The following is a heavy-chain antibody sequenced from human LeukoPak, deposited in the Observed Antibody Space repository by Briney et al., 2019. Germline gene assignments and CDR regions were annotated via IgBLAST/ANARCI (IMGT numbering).Heavy chain of an antibody. D-gene: IGHD4-23*01. Sequence: GGSLRLSCAASGFPFKDYMSWVRQAPGKGLEWVAKINQDGSQKYYVDSVKGQFTISRDNAKNSLYLQMDSLRVEDTAVYHCARDGLPVAYDSWGQGTLVTVSS. CDR1: GFPFKDY. J-gene: IGHJ4*02. CDR3: ARDGLPVAYDS. CDR2: INQDGSQK. V-gene: IGHV3-7*01.